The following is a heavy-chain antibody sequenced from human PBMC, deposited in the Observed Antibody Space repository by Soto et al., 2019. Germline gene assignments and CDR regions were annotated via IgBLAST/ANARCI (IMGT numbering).Heavy chain of an antibody. V-gene: IGHV4-31*03. D-gene: IGHD2-21*01. CDR3: ARDRVRRDNKPYGMDV. CDR1: GDPISSGGYF. CDR2: TYYTGTT. Sequence: QVQLQESGPGLVQPSQTLSLTCTVSGDPISSGGYFWTWIRQHPGKGLEWIGNTYYTGTTYYNPSLNSRVSLSVDTSKNQFSLKLTSVTAADTAIYYCARDRVRRDNKPYGMDVWGQGTTVTVSS. J-gene: IGHJ6*02.